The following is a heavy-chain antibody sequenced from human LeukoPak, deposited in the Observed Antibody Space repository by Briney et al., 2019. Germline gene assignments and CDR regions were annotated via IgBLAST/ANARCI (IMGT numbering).Heavy chain of an antibody. CDR1: GGSFSGYY. CDR2: IYYSGST. Sequence: SETLSLTCAVYGGSFSGYYWSWIRQPPGKGLEWIGYIYYSGSTYYNPSLKSRVTISVDTSKNQFSLKLSSVTAADTAVYYCARNPDYGDLYYFDYWGQGTLVTVSS. V-gene: IGHV4-34*09. D-gene: IGHD4-17*01. CDR3: ARNPDYGDLYYFDY. J-gene: IGHJ4*02.